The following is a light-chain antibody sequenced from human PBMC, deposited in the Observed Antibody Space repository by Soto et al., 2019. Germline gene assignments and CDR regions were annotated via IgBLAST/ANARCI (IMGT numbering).Light chain of an antibody. CDR3: SSYAGRNTWV. V-gene: IGLV2-8*01. Sequence: QSALTQPPCASGSPGQSVTISCTGTSSDVGGYKYVSWYQQHPGKAPKLMIFEVSRRPSGVPDRFSGSKSGNTASLTVSGLQAEDEADYYCSSYAGRNTWVFGGGTKLTVL. CDR1: SSDVGGYKY. J-gene: IGLJ3*02. CDR2: EVS.